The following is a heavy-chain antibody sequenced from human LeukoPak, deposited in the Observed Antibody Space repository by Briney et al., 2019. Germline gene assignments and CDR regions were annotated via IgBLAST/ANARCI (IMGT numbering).Heavy chain of an antibody. Sequence: SETLSLTCTVSGASISTYYWGWIRQPAGKGLEWIGRIYYSGNTNYNPSLKSRVTMSKDTSKNQFSLKLSSVTAADTAVYYCAREGSSGSYYFDYWGQGTLVTVSS. CDR1: GASISTYY. D-gene: IGHD6-19*01. CDR3: AREGSSGSYYFDY. J-gene: IGHJ4*02. CDR2: IYYSGNT. V-gene: IGHV4-4*07.